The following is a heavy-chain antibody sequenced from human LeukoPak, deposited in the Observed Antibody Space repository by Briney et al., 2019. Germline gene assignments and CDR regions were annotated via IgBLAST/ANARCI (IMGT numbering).Heavy chain of an antibody. D-gene: IGHD6-13*01. J-gene: IGHJ5*02. V-gene: IGHV1-18*01. CDR1: GYTFTSYG. CDR2: ISAYNGNT. CDR3: SYGAAET. Sequence: GASGKVSCKAAGYTFTSYGISWVGQPPGQGLEWMGWISAYNGNTNYAQKLQGRVTMTRNTSTSTVYMELSSLRSEDTAVYYCSYGAAETWGQGTLITVSS.